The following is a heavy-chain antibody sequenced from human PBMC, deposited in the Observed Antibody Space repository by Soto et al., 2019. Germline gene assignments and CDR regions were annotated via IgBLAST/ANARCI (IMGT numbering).Heavy chain of an antibody. Sequence: PGESLKISCKGSGYSFTSYWISWVRQMPGKGLEWMGRIDPSDSYTNYSPSFQGHVTISADKSISTAYLQWSTLRASDTAIYYCARIDTGMTIDYWGQGXLVTVYS. CDR2: IDPSDSYT. V-gene: IGHV5-10-1*01. D-gene: IGHD5-18*01. CDR1: GYSFTSYW. CDR3: ARIDTGMTIDY. J-gene: IGHJ4*02.